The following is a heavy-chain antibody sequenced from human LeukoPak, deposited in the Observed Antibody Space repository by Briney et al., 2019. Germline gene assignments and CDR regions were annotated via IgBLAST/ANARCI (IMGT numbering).Heavy chain of an antibody. CDR2: IYTSGST. Sequence: SETLSLTCTVSGGSISSYYWSWIRQPAGKGLEWIGRIYTSGSTNYNPSLKSRVTMSVDTSKNQFSLKLSSVTAADTAVYYCARGYYDFWSGYHDYWGQGTLVTVSS. CDR3: ARGYYDFWSGYHDY. CDR1: GGSISSYY. J-gene: IGHJ4*02. V-gene: IGHV4-4*07. D-gene: IGHD3-3*01.